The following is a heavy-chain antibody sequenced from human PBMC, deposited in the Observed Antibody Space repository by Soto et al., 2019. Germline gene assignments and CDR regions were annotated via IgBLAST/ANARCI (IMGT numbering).Heavy chain of an antibody. Sequence: PSETLSLTCAVYGGSFSGYYWSWIRQPPGKGLEWIGEINHSGSTNYNPSLKSRVTISVDTSKNQFSLKLSSVTAADTAVYYCARGRQKQWLVRGYFDYWGQGTLVTVS. V-gene: IGHV4-34*01. D-gene: IGHD6-19*01. CDR2: INHSGST. J-gene: IGHJ4*02. CDR3: ARGRQKQWLVRGYFDY. CDR1: GGSFSGYY.